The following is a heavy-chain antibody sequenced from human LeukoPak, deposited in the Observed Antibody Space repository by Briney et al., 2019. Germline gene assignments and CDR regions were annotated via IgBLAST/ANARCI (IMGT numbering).Heavy chain of an antibody. CDR2: IYTNGST. D-gene: IGHD3-10*01. CDR1: GGSISSYY. V-gene: IGHV4-4*07. J-gene: IGHJ4*02. CDR3: ARTRGHGAFDY. Sequence: SETLSLTCTVSGGSISSYYWSWIRQPAGKGLEWIGRIYTNGSTSYNPSLKSRVTMSVDTSKNQVSLKLSSVTAADTAVYYCARTRGHGAFDYWGQGTLVTVSS.